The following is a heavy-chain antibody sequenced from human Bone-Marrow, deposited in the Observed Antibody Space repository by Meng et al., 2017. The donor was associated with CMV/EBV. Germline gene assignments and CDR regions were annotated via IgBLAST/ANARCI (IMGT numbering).Heavy chain of an antibody. D-gene: IGHD3-3*01. CDR1: GGPVSGDDYY. CDR3: ARRVARRGYYGMDV. Sequence: SETLSLTCTVSGGPVSGDDYYWTWIRQSPGKGLEWIGYVYYSGSTNYNPSLKSRVTLSVDTSTNQFSLNLNSVTATDTAVYYCARRVARRGYYGMDVWGQGTTGTVSS. V-gene: IGHV4-61*08. J-gene: IGHJ6*02. CDR2: VYYSGST.